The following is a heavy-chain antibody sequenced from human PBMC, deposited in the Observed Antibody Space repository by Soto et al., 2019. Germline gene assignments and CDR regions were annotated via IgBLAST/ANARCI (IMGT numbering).Heavy chain of an antibody. CDR2: ISGSGGST. D-gene: IGHD3-10*01. CDR1: GFTFSSYA. CDR3: AKGPRSPYTMVRGVSYRPFFY. Sequence: EVQLLESGGGLVQPGGSLRLSCAASGFTFSSYAMSWVRQAPGKGLEWVSAISGSGGSTYYADSVKGRFTISRDNSKNTLYLQMNSLRAEDTAVYYCAKGPRSPYTMVRGVSYRPFFYWGQGTLVTVSS. J-gene: IGHJ4*02. V-gene: IGHV3-23*01.